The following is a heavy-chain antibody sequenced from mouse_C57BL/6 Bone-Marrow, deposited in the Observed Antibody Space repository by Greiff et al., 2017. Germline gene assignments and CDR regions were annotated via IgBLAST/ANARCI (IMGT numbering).Heavy chain of an antibody. J-gene: IGHJ2*01. CDR3: ARVYGSSPMN. D-gene: IGHD1-1*01. Sequence: EVKLQESGPGLVKPSQSLSLTCSVTGYSITSGYYWNWIRQFPGNKLEWMGYISYDGSNNYNPSLKNRISITRDTSKNQFFLKLNSVTTEDTATYYCARVYGSSPMNWGQGTTLTVSS. CDR2: ISYDGSN. CDR1: GYSITSGYY. V-gene: IGHV3-6*01.